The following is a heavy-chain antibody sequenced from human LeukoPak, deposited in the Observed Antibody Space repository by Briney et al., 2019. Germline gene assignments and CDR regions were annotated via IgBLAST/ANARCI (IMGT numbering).Heavy chain of an antibody. V-gene: IGHV4-39*01. J-gene: IGHJ5*02. D-gene: IGHD3-9*01. Sequence: SETLSLTCTVSGGSISSSSYYWGWIRQPPGKGLEWIGSIYYSGSTYYNPSLKSRVTISVDTSKNQFSLKLSSVTAADTAVYYCARTRVLRYDPHPGNPNWFGPWGQGTLVTVSS. CDR3: ARTRVLRYDPHPGNPNWFGP. CDR2: IYYSGST. CDR1: GGSISSSSYY.